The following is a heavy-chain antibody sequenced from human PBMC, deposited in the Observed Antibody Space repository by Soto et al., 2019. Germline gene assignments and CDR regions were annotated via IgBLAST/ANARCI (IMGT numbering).Heavy chain of an antibody. J-gene: IGHJ6*02. CDR1: GYTFTGYY. Sequence: GASVKVSCKASGYTFTGYYMHWVRQAPGQGLEWMGWINPNSGGTNYAQKFQGWVTMTRDTSISTAYMELSRLRSDDTAVYYCSRGVSYSGYYYSPYYYYYGMDVWGQGTTVTVSS. CDR3: SRGVSYSGYYYSPYYYYYGMDV. CDR2: INPNSGGT. D-gene: IGHD3-22*01. V-gene: IGHV1-2*04.